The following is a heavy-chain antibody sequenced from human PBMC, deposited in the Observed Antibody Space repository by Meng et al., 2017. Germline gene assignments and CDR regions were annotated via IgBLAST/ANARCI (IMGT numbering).Heavy chain of an antibody. D-gene: IGHD6-13*01. Sequence: GESLKFSCAASGFTFSSYWMHWVRQAPGKGLVWVSRINSDGSSTSYADSVKGRFTISRDNAKNTLYLKMSSQRAEDTAGYYCSRATPHTGSRWYGEYSYWGQGTLVTVSS. J-gene: IGHJ4*02. CDR1: GFTFSSYW. V-gene: IGHV3-74*01. CDR2: INSDGSST. CDR3: SRATPHTGSRWYGEYSY.